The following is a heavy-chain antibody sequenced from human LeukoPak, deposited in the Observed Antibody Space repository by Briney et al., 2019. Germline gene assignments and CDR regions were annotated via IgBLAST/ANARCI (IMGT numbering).Heavy chain of an antibody. D-gene: IGHD4-11*01. CDR1: GGSISSYY. Sequence: SETLSLTCTVSGGSISSYYWSWIRQPPGKGLEWIGYIYYSGSTNYNPSLKSRVTISVDTSKNQFSLKLSSVTAADTAVYYCARGQDYRISNWFDPRGQGTLVTVSS. V-gene: IGHV4-59*12. CDR3: ARGQDYRISNWFDP. J-gene: IGHJ5*02. CDR2: IYYSGST.